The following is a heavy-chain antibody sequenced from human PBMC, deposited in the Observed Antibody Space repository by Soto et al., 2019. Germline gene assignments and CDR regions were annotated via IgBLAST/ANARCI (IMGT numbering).Heavy chain of an antibody. CDR3: ARGSGSYYAY. D-gene: IGHD1-26*01. CDR2: ISYSGST. Sequence: QVQLQESGPGLLKPSETLSLTCTVSGASVSSGNYYWSWIRQPPGKGLECIGYISYSGSTNYNPSLKSRVTISIDTSKNQFSLKLSSVTAADTAVYYCARGSGSYYAYCGQGTLVTVSS. CDR1: GASVSSGNYY. V-gene: IGHV4-61*01. J-gene: IGHJ4*02.